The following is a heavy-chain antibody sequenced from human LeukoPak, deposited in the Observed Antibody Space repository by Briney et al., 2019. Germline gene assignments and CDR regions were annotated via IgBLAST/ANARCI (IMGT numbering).Heavy chain of an antibody. Sequence: GASVKVSCKVSGYTLTELSMHWVRQAPGKGLEWMGGFDPEDGETIYAQKFQGRVTMTEDTSTDTAYMELSSLRSEDTAVYYCASGGVGSVYGSGRGGYYYYYYMDVWGKGTTVTISS. D-gene: IGHD3-10*01. V-gene: IGHV1-24*01. CDR3: ASGGVGSVYGSGRGGYYYYYYMDV. J-gene: IGHJ6*03. CDR1: GYTLTELS. CDR2: FDPEDGET.